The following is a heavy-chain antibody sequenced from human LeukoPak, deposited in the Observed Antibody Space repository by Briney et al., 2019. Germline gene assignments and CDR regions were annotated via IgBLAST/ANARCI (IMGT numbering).Heavy chain of an antibody. CDR1: GFTFSSYE. CDR3: ARDLDYGDYVLDY. CDR2: ISSSGSTI. D-gene: IGHD4-17*01. J-gene: IGHJ4*02. Sequence: QSGGSLRLSCAASGFTFSSYEMNWVRQAPGKGLEWVSYISSSGSTIYYADSVKGRFTISRDNAKNSPYLQMNSLRAEDTAVYYCARDLDYGDYVLDYWGQGTLVTVSS. V-gene: IGHV3-48*03.